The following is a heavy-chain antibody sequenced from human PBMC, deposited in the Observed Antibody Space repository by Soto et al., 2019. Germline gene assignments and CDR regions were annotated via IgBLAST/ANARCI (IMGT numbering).Heavy chain of an antibody. Sequence: GGSLRLSCAASGFTFSSYSMNWVRQAPGKGLEWVSSISSSSSYIYYADSVKGRFTISRDNAKNSLYLQMNSLRAEDTAVYYCARGTGGFYVSDYWGQGTLVTVSS. D-gene: IGHD3-16*01. CDR1: GFTFSSYS. CDR3: ARGTGGFYVSDY. CDR2: ISSSSSYI. J-gene: IGHJ4*02. V-gene: IGHV3-21*01.